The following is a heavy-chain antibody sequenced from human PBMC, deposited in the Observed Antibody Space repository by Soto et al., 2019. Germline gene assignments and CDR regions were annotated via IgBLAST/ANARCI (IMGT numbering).Heavy chain of an antibody. V-gene: IGHV1-58*01. Sequence: ASVKVSCKASGFTFTSSAVQWVRQARGQRLEWIGWIVVGSGNTNYAQKFQERVTITRDMSTSTAYMELSSLRSEDTAVYYCAADSQGELLPDYWGQGTLVTVSS. J-gene: IGHJ4*02. D-gene: IGHD1-26*01. CDR2: IVVGSGNT. CDR3: AADSQGELLPDY. CDR1: GFTFTSSA.